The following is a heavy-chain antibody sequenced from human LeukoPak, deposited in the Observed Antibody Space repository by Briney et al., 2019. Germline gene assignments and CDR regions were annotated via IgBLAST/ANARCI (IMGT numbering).Heavy chain of an antibody. Sequence: SETLSLTCTVSGGSISSYYWSWLRQPAAKGLEWIGRIYTSGSTNYNPSLKSRVTMSVDTSKNQFSLKLSSVTAADTAVYYCATESIAAAGTLDYWGQGTLVTVSS. D-gene: IGHD6-13*01. CDR2: IYTSGST. J-gene: IGHJ4*02. CDR1: GGSISSYY. V-gene: IGHV4-4*07. CDR3: ATESIAAAGTLDY.